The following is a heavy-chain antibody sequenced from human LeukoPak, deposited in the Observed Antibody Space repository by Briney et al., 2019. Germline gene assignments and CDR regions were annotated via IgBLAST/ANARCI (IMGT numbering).Heavy chain of an antibody. D-gene: IGHD2-21*02. Sequence: PGGSLKLSCAASGFTFSGFVIHWVRQASGKGLEWIGRIRSKANSYATAYAASVKGRFTISRDDSKNTAYLQMNSLRTEDTAVYYCSRLWGDCGGDCYSHDYWGQGTLVTVSS. CDR3: SRLWGDCGGDCYSHDY. CDR2: IRSKANSYAT. V-gene: IGHV3-73*01. CDR1: GFTFSGFV. J-gene: IGHJ4*02.